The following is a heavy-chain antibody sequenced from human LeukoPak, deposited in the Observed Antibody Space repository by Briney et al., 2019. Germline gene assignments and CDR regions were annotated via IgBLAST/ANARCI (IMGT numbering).Heavy chain of an antibody. Sequence: SQTLSLTCTVSGGSISSGGYYWGWIRQHPGKGLEWIGYIYYSGSTYYNPSLKSRVTISVDTSKNQYSLKLSSVTGADTAVYYSARDMRGRRLIYGFWSGSSDWFDPWGQGTLVTVSS. D-gene: IGHD3-3*01. CDR3: ARDMRGRRLIYGFWSGSSDWFDP. CDR1: GGSISSGGYY. CDR2: IYYSGST. J-gene: IGHJ5*02. V-gene: IGHV4-31*03.